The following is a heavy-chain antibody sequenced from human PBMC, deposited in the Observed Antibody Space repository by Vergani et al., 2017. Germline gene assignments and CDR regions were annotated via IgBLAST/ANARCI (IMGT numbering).Heavy chain of an antibody. V-gene: IGHV5-51*01. D-gene: IGHD3-9*01. CDR3: ARRVEYDXLTGYNLRYNWFAP. CDR2: IYPGDSDT. J-gene: IGHJ5*02. CDR1: GYSFTSYW. Sequence: EVQLVQSGAEVKKPGESMKISCKGSGYSFTSYWIGWVRQMPGKGLEWMGIIYPGDSDTRYSPSFQGQVTISADKSISTAYLQWSSLKASDTAMYYCARRVEYDXLTGYNLRYNWFAPWGQGTLVTVSS.